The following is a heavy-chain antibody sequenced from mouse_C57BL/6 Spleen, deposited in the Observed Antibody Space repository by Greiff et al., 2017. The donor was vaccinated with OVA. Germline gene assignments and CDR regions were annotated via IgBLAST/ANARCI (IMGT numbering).Heavy chain of an antibody. D-gene: IGHD3-2*02. CDR1: GYTFTSYW. V-gene: IGHV1-5*01. CDR2: IYPGNSDT. Sequence: VQLQQSGTVLARPGASVKMSCKTSGYTFTSYWMHWVKQRPGQGLEWIGAIYPGNSDTSYNQKFKGKSNMTAVTSASTAYMGLSSLTNEDSAVYYCTREAGYYFDYWGQGTTLTVSS. J-gene: IGHJ2*01. CDR3: TREAGYYFDY.